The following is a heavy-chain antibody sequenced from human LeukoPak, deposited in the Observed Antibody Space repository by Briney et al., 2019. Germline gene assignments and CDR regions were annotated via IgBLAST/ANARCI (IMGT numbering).Heavy chain of an antibody. V-gene: IGHV4-59*13. CDR1: GGSISSYY. CDR2: IYYSGST. D-gene: IGHD2-2*02. J-gene: IGHJ4*02. Sequence: SETLSLTCTVSGGSISSYYWSWIRQPPGKGLEWIGYIYYSGSTNYNPSLKSRVTISVDTSKNQFSLKPSSVTAADTAVYYCARRYCSSTSCYTDYWGQGTLVTVSS. CDR3: ARRYCSSTSCYTDY.